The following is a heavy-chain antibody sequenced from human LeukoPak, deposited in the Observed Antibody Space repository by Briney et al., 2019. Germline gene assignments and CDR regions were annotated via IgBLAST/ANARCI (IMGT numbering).Heavy chain of an antibody. V-gene: IGHV4-34*01. D-gene: IGHD3-3*01. J-gene: IGHJ4*02. CDR1: GGSFSGYY. Sequence: SETLSLTCAVYGGSFSGYYWSWIRQPPGKGLEWIGEINHSGSTNYNPSLKSRVTISVDTSKNQFSLKLSPVTAADTAVYYCARLTIPLYYFDYWGQGTLVTVSS. CDR3: ARLTIPLYYFDY. CDR2: INHSGST.